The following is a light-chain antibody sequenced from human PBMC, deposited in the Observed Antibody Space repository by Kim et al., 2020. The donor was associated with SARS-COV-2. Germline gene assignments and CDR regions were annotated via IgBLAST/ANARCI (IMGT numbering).Light chain of an antibody. CDR1: QSVLDSSNNESY. Sequence: SATINCNSRQSVLDSSNNESYLAWYQQKPEQPPKALIYWASTRETGVPDRCSGSGSGTDFTLTISSLQAEDVAVYFCQQSYSIPPTCGQGTKLEI. CDR3: QQSYSIPPT. J-gene: IGKJ2*01. V-gene: IGKV4-1*01. CDR2: WAS.